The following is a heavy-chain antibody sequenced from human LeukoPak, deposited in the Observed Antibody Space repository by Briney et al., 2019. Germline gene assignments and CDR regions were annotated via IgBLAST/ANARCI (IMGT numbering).Heavy chain of an antibody. CDR2: IYSGGST. J-gene: IGHJ4*02. D-gene: IGHD6-19*01. CDR1: QFY. Sequence: GGSLRLSCAASQFYINWVRQAPGKGLEWVSTIYSGGSTYYADSVKGRFIISRDNSKNTLYLQMNSLRAEDTAVYYCARSVVGGFMDYWGQGTLVTVSS. CDR3: ARSVVGGFMDY. V-gene: IGHV3-66*01.